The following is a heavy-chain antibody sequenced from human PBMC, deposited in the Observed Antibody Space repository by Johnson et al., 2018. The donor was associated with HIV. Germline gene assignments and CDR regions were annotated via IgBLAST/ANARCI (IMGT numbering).Heavy chain of an antibody. CDR3: ATSQSGAFDI. D-gene: IGHD6-6*01. J-gene: IGHJ3*02. Sequence: QVQLVESGGGVVQPGRSLRLSCAASGFTLSYYGVHWVRQAPGKGLEWVAVISNDGSNKQYVESVKGRFTISRDNSKKMVNLQMNSLRAEDTAVYYWATSQSGAFDIWGQGTKVTVSS. CDR2: ISNDGSNK. CDR1: GFTLSYYG. V-gene: IGHV3-30*03.